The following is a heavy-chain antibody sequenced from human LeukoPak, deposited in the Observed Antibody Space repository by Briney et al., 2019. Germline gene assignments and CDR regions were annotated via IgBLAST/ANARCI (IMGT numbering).Heavy chain of an antibody. CDR3: ARAELVYDIFDY. D-gene: IGHD3-9*01. CDR2: IYYSGST. CDR1: GGSISSHY. Sequence: SETLSLTCTVSGGSISSHYWSWIRQPPGKGLEWIGYIYYSGSTNYNPSLKSRVTISVDTSKNQFSLKLSSVTAADTAVYYCARAELVYDIFDYWGQGTLVTVSS. J-gene: IGHJ4*02. V-gene: IGHV4-59*11.